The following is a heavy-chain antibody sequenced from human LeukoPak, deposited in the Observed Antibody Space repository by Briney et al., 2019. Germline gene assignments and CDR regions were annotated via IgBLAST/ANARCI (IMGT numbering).Heavy chain of an antibody. CDR3: AKDTSYSSSWYYFDY. D-gene: IGHD6-13*01. J-gene: IGHJ4*02. CDR2: ISWNSGSI. V-gene: IGHV3-9*01. Sequence: PGGSLRLSCAASGFTFDDYAMHWVRHAPGKGLEWVSGISWNSGSIGYADSVKGRFTISRDNAKNSLYLQMNSLRAEDTALYYCAKDTSYSSSWYYFDYWGQGTLVTVSS. CDR1: GFTFDDYA.